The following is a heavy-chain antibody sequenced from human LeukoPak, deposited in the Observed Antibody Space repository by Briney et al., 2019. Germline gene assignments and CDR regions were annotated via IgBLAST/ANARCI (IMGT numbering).Heavy chain of an antibody. D-gene: IGHD3-16*01. CDR1: GFTFDDYG. CDR2: INWNGGST. J-gene: IGHJ4*02. CDR3: ERDAAQSGGD. Sequence: GGSLTLSCAAYGFTFDDYGMSWVRQAPGKGLEWVSGINWNGGSTCYADSVKGRFTISRDNAKNSLYLQMNSLRAEDTALYYCERDAAQSGGDWSQGTLVTVSS. V-gene: IGHV3-20*04.